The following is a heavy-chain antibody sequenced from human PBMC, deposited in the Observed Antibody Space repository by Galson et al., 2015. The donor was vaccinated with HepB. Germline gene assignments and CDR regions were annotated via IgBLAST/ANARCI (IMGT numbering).Heavy chain of an antibody. Sequence: SLRLSCAASGFTFSSYGMHWVRQAPGKGLEWVAVISYDGGNQYSGDSVKGRFTISRDNSQNTLHLQMHSLRAEDSAVYYCAKEWMRSGSYIQSFYHYGMPVWGHGTTVTVSS. CDR3: AKEWMRSGSYIQSFYHYGMPV. CDR2: ISYDGGNQ. J-gene: IGHJ6*02. V-gene: IGHV3-30*18. D-gene: IGHD1-26*01. CDR1: GFTFSSYG.